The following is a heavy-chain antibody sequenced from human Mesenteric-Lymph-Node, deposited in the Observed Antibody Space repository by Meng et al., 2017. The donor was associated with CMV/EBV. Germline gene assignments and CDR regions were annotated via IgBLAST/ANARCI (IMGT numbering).Heavy chain of an antibody. V-gene: IGHV3-30*02. Sequence: LKISCAASGFIFSSYGMHWVRQAPGKGLDWVAFIRTDGSSKYYRDSVKGRFTISRDNSRNTLYLQMNSLRAEDTAVYFCGKVVRDGELGDYWGQGTLVTVSS. D-gene: IGHD1-26*01. CDR3: GKVVRDGELGDY. CDR2: IRTDGSSK. CDR1: GFIFSSYG. J-gene: IGHJ4*02.